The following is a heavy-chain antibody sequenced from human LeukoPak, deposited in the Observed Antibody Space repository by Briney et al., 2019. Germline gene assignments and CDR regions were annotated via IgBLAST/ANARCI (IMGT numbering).Heavy chain of an antibody. D-gene: IGHD5-18*01. CDR2: INHSGST. CDR1: GGSISSYY. J-gene: IGHJ4*02. V-gene: IGHV4-34*01. Sequence: SETLSLTCTVSGGSISSYYWSWIRRPPGKGLEWIGEINHSGSTNYNPSLKSRVTISVDTSKNQFSLKLSSVTAADTAVYYCAMRSGYSYGSPHYFDYWGQGTLVTVSS. CDR3: AMRSGYSYGSPHYFDY.